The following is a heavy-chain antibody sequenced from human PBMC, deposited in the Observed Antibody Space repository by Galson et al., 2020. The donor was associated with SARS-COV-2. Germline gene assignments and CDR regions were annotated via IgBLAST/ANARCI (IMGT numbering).Heavy chain of an antibody. CDR2: ISSSSSYI. CDR3: ARDRIEVITSNWFDP. Sequence: GGSLRLSCAASGFTFSSYSMNWVRQAPGKGLEWVSSISSSSSYIYYADPVKGRFTISRDNAKNSLYLQMNSLRAEDTAVYYCARDRIEVITSNWFDPWGQGTLVTVSS. D-gene: IGHD3-22*01. V-gene: IGHV3-21*01. J-gene: IGHJ5*02. CDR1: GFTFSSYS.